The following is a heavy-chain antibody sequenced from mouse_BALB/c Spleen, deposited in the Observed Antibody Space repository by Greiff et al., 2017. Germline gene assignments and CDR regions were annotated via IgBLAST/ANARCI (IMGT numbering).Heavy chain of an antibody. CDR2: INPSNGGT. CDR1: GYTFTSYY. V-gene: IGHV1S81*02. Sequence: QVQLKQSGAELVKPGASVKLSCKASGYTFTSYYMYWVKQRPGQGLEWIGEINPSNGGTNFNEKFKSKATLTVDKSSSTAYMQLSSLTSEDSAVYYCTRSHYYGSSLYAMDYWGQGTSVTVSS. J-gene: IGHJ4*01. D-gene: IGHD1-1*01. CDR3: TRSHYYGSSLYAMDY.